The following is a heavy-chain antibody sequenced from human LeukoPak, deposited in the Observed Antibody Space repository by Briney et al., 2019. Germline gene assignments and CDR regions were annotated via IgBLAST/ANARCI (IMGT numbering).Heavy chain of an antibody. V-gene: IGHV3-30*18. CDR3: AKEGRWLQLGYYFDY. CDR2: ISYDGSNK. CDR1: GFTFSSYG. J-gene: IGHJ4*02. D-gene: IGHD5-24*01. Sequence: GGSPRLSCAASGFTFSSYGMHWVRQAPGKGLEWVAVISYDGSNKYYADSVKGRFTISRDNSKNTLYLQMNSLRAEDTAVYYCAKEGRWLQLGYYFDYWGQGTLVTVSS.